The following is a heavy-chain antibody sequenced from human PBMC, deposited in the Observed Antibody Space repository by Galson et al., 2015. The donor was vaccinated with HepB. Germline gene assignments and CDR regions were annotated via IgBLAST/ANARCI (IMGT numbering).Heavy chain of an antibody. D-gene: IGHD1-26*01. J-gene: IGHJ3*02. Sequence: SLRLSCAASGFTFSSYAMSWVRQAPGKGLEWVSAISGSGGSTYYADSVKGRFTISRDNSKNTLYLQMNSLRAEDTAVYYCAKDLIVGATRKWDAFEIWGQGTMVTVSS. CDR3: AKDLIVGATRKWDAFEI. CDR2: ISGSGGST. V-gene: IGHV3-23*01. CDR1: GFTFSSYA.